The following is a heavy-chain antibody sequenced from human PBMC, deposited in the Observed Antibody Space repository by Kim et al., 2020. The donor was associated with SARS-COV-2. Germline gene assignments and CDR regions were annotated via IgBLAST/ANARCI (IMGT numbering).Heavy chain of an antibody. CDR2: VFYTGST. CDR1: GGSISSYY. V-gene: IGHV4-59*01. D-gene: IGHD3-3*01. CDR3: ARRPSGRPGGSRDSDV. Sequence: SETLSLTCTVSGGSISSYYWNWIQQPPGKGLEWIGYVFYTGSTNYNPSLESRITISVDTSKTQFSLHLTSVTAADTTVYYCARRPSGRPGGSRDSDV. J-gene: IGHJ3*01.